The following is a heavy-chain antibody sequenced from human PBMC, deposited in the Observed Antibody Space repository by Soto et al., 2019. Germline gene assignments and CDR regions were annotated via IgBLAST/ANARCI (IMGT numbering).Heavy chain of an antibody. J-gene: IGHJ4*02. CDR2: ISAYSGNT. V-gene: IGHV1-18*01. CDR1: GYTFTSYA. Sequence: GASVKVSCKASGYTFTSYAMHWVRQAPGQGLEWMGWISAYSGNTNYAQKLQGRVTMTTDTSTSTAYMELRSLRSDDTAGYYCARDHCSSTSCYTAVDYWGQGTLVTVSS. CDR3: ARDHCSSTSCYTAVDY. D-gene: IGHD2-2*02.